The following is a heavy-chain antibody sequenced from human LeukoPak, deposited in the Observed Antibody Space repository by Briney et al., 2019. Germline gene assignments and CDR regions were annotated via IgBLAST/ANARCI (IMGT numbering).Heavy chain of an antibody. CDR3: ARESGSGSYYFDY. V-gene: IGHV4-59*01. Sequence: SETLSLTCTVSGGSISSYCWSWIRQPPGKGLEWIGYIYYSGTTNYNASLKSRVTISVDTSKNQFSLKLSSVTAADTAVYYCARESGSGSYYFDYWGQGTLVTVSS. D-gene: IGHD1-26*01. CDR2: IYYSGTT. J-gene: IGHJ4*02. CDR1: GGSISSYC.